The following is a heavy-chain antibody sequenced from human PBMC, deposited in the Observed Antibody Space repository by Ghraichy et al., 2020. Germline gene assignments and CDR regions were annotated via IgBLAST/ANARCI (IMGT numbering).Heavy chain of an antibody. Sequence: SVKVSCKASGGTFSSYAISWVRQAPGQGLEWMGGIIPIFGTANYAQKFQGRVTITADESTSTAYMELSSLRPEDTAVYYCAREQNFWSGYSTLNWFDPWGQGTLVTVSS. V-gene: IGHV1-69*13. CDR3: AREQNFWSGYSTLNWFDP. CDR2: IIPIFGTA. J-gene: IGHJ5*02. CDR1: GGTFSSYA. D-gene: IGHD3-3*01.